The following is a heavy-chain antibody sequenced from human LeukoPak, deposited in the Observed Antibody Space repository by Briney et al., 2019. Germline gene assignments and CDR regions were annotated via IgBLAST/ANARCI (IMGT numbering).Heavy chain of an antibody. CDR1: GFTFSSYG. Sequence: QPGGSLRLSCAASGFTFSSYGMHWVRQAPGKGLEWVAFIRYDGSNKYYADSVKGRFTISRDNSKNTLYLQMNSLRAEDTAVYYCAKGGSGTTLSSHPGYFDYWGQGTLVTVSS. CDR2: IRYDGSNK. D-gene: IGHD1-7*01. J-gene: IGHJ4*02. V-gene: IGHV3-30*02. CDR3: AKGGSGTTLSSHPGYFDY.